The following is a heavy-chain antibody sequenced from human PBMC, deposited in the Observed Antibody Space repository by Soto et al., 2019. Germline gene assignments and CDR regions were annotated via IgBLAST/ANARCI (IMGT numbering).Heavy chain of an antibody. V-gene: IGHV3-23*01. J-gene: IGHJ4*02. CDR3: AKLGALLRSPFDY. CDR1: GFTFSSYA. Sequence: LRLSCAASGFTFSSYAMSWVRQAPGKGLEWVSAISGSGGSTYYADSVKGRFTISRDNSKNTLYLQMNSLRAEDTAVYYCAKLGALLRSPFDYWGQGTLVTVSS. D-gene: IGHD1-26*01. CDR2: ISGSGGST.